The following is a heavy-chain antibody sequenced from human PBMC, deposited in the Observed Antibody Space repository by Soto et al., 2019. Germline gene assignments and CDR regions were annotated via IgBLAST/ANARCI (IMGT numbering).Heavy chain of an antibody. CDR3: ARDLSYSLDX. Sequence: PGGSLRLSCAVSGSTFSNDWMHWVRQAPGKGLVWVSHIKSDGSSTNYADFVKGRFTMARDNAKNTVHLQMNSLRAEDTAVYYCARDLSYSLDXWGQGTTVTVS. CDR1: GSTFSNDW. V-gene: IGHV3-74*01. J-gene: IGHJ6*02. CDR2: IKSDGSST.